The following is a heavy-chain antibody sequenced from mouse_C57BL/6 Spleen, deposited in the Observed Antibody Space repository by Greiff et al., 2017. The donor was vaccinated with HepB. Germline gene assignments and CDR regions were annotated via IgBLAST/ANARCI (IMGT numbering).Heavy chain of an antibody. J-gene: IGHJ2*01. Sequence: VQLQQSGPELVKPGASVKMSCKASGYTFTDYNMHWVKQSHGKSLEWIGYINPNNGGTSYNQKFKGKATLTVNKSSSTAYMQLRSRTSEDSAVYYCARCDDGYYPYFDYWGQGTTLTVSS. CDR2: INPNNGGT. D-gene: IGHD2-3*01. V-gene: IGHV1-22*01. CDR1: GYTFTDYN. CDR3: ARCDDGYYPYFDY.